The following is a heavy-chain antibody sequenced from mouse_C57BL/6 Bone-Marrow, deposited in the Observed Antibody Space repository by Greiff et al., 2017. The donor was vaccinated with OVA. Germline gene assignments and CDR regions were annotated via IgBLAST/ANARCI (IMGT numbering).Heavy chain of an antibody. J-gene: IGHJ4*01. CDR3: ARRYYGSSYYAMDD. CDR1: GFTFSDYY. Sequence: EVQLVESGGGLVQPGGSLKLSCAASGFTFSDYYMYWVRQTPEKRLEWVAYISNGGGSTYYPDTVKGRFTISRDNAKNTLYLQMSRLKSEDTAMYYCARRYYGSSYYAMDDWGQGTSVTVSS. CDR2: ISNGGGST. V-gene: IGHV5-12*01. D-gene: IGHD1-1*01.